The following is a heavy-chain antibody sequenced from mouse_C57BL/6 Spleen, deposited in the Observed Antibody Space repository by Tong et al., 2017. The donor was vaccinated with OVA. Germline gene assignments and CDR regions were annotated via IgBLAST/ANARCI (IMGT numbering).Heavy chain of an antibody. Sequence: VQLQESYRGLVKPSQSLSITCTVSGFSLTSYGVHWVRQSPGKGLEWLGVIWRGGSTDYNAAFMSRMSITKDNSKSQVFLKMNSLQTDDTAMYYCAKHVCSDQFAYWGLGTQVIVS. D-gene: IGHD6-1*01. J-gene: IGHJ3*01. CDR2: IWRGGST. CDR1: GFSLTSYG. V-gene: IGHV2-5*01. CDR3: AKHVCSDQFAY.